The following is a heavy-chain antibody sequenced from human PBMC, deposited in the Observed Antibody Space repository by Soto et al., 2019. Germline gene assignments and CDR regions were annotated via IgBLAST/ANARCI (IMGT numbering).Heavy chain of an antibody. V-gene: IGHV4-31*03. Sequence: SETLSLTCTVSGGSISSGGYYWSWIRQHPGKGLEWIGFIYYSGTTYYNPSLKSRVTISVDTSKNQFSLKLSSVTAADTAVYYCARISSTSRDDYWGQGTLVTVSS. J-gene: IGHJ4*02. CDR2: IYYSGTT. D-gene: IGHD2-2*01. CDR1: GGSISSGGYY. CDR3: ARISSTSRDDY.